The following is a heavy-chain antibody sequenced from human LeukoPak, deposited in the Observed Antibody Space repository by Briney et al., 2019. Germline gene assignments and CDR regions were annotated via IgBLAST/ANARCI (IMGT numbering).Heavy chain of an antibody. CDR1: GFTFTSYA. CDR3: AKPRPSYSSSWYDH. J-gene: IGHJ5*02. Sequence: GGSLRLSCAASGFTFTSYAMSWVRQAPGKGLEWVSAISGSGGSTYYADSVKGRFTISRDNAKNTLYLQMNSLRAEDTAVYYCAKPRPSYSSSWYDHWGQGTLVTVSS. CDR2: ISGSGGST. V-gene: IGHV3-23*01. D-gene: IGHD6-13*01.